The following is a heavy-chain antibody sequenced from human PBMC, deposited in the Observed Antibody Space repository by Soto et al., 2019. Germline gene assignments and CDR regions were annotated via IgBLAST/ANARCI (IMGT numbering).Heavy chain of an antibody. CDR2: ISYDGSNK. CDR3: ARGRRSSMVRGVIILLDY. CDR1: GFTFSSYA. D-gene: IGHD3-10*01. J-gene: IGHJ4*02. V-gene: IGHV3-30-3*01. Sequence: QVQLVESGGGVVQPGRSLRLSCAASGFTFSSYAMHWVRQAPGKGLEWVAVISYDGSNKYYADSVKGRFTISRDNSKNTLYLQMNILRAEDTAVYYCARGRRSSMVRGVIILLDYWGQGTLVTVSS.